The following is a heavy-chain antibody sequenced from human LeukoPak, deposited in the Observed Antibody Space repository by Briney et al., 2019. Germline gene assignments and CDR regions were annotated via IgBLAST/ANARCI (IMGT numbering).Heavy chain of an antibody. CDR3: ASLYYDSSGYYHKGHAFDI. V-gene: IGHV1-2*02. Sequence: ASVKVSCKASGYTFTGYYMHWVRQAPGQGLEWMGWINPNSGGTNYAQKFQGRVTMTRDTSISTAYMELSRLRSDDTAVYYCASLYYDSSGYYHKGHAFDIWGQGTMVTVSS. CDR2: INPNSGGT. D-gene: IGHD3-22*01. J-gene: IGHJ3*02. CDR1: GYTFTGYY.